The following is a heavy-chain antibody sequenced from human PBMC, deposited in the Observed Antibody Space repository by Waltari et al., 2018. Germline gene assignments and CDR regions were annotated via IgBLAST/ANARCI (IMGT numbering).Heavy chain of an antibody. CDR3: AREQRTYYFDY. J-gene: IGHJ4*02. CDR2: LYTSDGT. V-gene: IGHV3-53*01. D-gene: IGHD6-25*01. CDR1: GFPVVRSH. Sequence: EVKLVESGGGLIQPGGSLGVSFAASGFPVVRSHIRWVRQAPGKGLEWVSVLYTSDGTYYADSVRGRFTIARDNAKNTLYLQMNSLRAEDTALYYCAREQRTYYFDYWGQGTLVTVSS.